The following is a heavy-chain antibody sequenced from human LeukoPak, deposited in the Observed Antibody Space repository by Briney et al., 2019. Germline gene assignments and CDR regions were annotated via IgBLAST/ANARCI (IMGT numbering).Heavy chain of an antibody. CDR3: ARDSCSSGVCFDY. V-gene: IGHV3-11*04. D-gene: IGHD2-8*01. CDR1: GFTFSDYY. J-gene: IGHJ4*02. CDR2: ISTSGSTI. Sequence: TGGSLRLSCTASGFTFSDYYMSWIRQAPGKGLEWVSYISTSGSTIYYGDSVKGRFTISRDNAKNSLYLQMNSLRAEDTAVYYCARDSCSSGVCFDYWDQGTLVTVSS.